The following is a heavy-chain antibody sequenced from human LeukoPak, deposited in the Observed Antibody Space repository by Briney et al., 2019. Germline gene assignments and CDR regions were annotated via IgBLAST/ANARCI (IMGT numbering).Heavy chain of an antibody. D-gene: IGHD1-1*01. J-gene: IGHJ4*02. V-gene: IGHV3-30*04. CDR2: ISSDGSDK. CDR3: AKDATGTYSGMDY. CDR1: GFTFSNYV. Sequence: GGSLRLSCAASGFTFSNYVLHWVRQAPGKGLEWVAIISSDGSDKHYADSVKGRFTISRDNSKNTLYLQMNSLRTEDTALYYCAKDATGTYSGMDYWGRGTLVSVSS.